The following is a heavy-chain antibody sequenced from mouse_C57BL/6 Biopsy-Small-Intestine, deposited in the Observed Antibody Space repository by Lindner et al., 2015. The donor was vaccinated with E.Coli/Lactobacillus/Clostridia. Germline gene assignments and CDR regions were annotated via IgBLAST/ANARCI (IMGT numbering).Heavy chain of an antibody. CDR3: ARGGSYSNYRYFDV. Sequence: VQLQESGPELVKPGASVKMSCKASGYTFINYIMHWARQKPGQGLDWIGYINLYNDNIKYNEKFKGKATLTSDKSSSTAYMQLSSLTSEDSAVYFCARGGSYSNYRYFDVWGAGTTVTVSS. CDR2: INLYNDNI. D-gene: IGHD2-5*01. J-gene: IGHJ1*01. CDR1: GYTFINYI. V-gene: IGHV1-14*01.